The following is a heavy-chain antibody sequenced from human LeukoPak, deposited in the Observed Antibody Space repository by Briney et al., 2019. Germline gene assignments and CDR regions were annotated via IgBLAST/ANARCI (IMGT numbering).Heavy chain of an antibody. CDR1: GFTFSKYA. V-gene: IGHV3-23*01. CDR2: IRADGGGT. CDR3: ARDRAGAQNWVALDP. Sequence: PGGSLRLSCTGSGFTFSKYALIWVRRAPGQALEWISAIRADGGGTSYAAAVKGRFTVSRDNSKNTLYLQMNSLRPEDTALYYCARDRAGAQNWVALDPWGQGTLVTVSS. D-gene: IGHD7-27*01. J-gene: IGHJ5*02.